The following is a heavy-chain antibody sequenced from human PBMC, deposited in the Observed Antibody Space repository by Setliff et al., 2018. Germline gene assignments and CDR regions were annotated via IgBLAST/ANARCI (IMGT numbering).Heavy chain of an antibody. CDR1: GGSISSGVYY. Sequence: PSETLSLTCTVSGGSISSGVYYWAWIRQPPGKGLEWIGRIYYRGDTYYNASHKSRLTLSVDTSKNQVSLNLRSVTAADTAVYYRARTGTYRYFDYWGQGTQVTVSS. CDR2: IYYRGDT. V-gene: IGHV4-39*01. CDR3: ARTGTYRYFDY. D-gene: IGHD1-1*01. J-gene: IGHJ4*02.